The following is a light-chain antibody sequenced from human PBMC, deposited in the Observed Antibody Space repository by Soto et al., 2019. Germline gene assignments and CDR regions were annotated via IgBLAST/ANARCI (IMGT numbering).Light chain of an antibody. Sequence: QSALTQPASVSGSPGQSITISCTGTSSDVGNYNLVSWYQQHPGKAPKLMIYEGTKRPSGVSNRFSGSKSGNTASLTISGLQAEDEADYYCCPYAGSSFYVFGTGTKVTVL. CDR3: CPYAGSSFYV. J-gene: IGLJ1*01. CDR1: SSDVGNYNL. CDR2: EGT. V-gene: IGLV2-23*01.